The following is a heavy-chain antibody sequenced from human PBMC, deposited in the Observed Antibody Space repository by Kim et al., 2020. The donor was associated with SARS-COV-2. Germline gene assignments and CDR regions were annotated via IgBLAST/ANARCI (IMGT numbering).Heavy chain of an antibody. V-gene: IGHV4-59*01. D-gene: IGHD6-13*01. CDR2: IYYTGNT. Sequence: SETLSLTCAVSGDSIRYYYWSWIRQPPGKGLEWIGYIYYTGNTNYNPSLKSRVTISVDTSKNQFSLKLNSMTAADTAVYYFASLAAGYGLDVWGQGTTVT. J-gene: IGHJ6*02. CDR3: ASLAAGYGLDV. CDR1: GDSIRYYY.